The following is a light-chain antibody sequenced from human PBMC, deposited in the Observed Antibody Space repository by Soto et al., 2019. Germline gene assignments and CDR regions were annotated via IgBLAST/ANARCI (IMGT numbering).Light chain of an antibody. V-gene: IGKV1-39*01. J-gene: IGKJ2*01. Sequence: IHMTQSPSSLSASVEDRVTITCRASQRITTYLNWYQQKPGEAPKLLISTSGTLQRGVPSRFTGSGSGTDFTLTITGLQPADFATYFCQQTYNTPYTFGQGTKLEIK. CDR2: TSG. CDR3: QQTYNTPYT. CDR1: QRITTY.